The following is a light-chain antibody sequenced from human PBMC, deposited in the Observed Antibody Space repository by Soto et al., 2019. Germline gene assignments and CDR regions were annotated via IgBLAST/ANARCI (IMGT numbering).Light chain of an antibody. CDR1: SSDVGAYNY. J-gene: IGLJ1*01. CDR3: SSFTSSTSYV. V-gene: IGLV2-14*03. CDR2: DVS. Sequence: QSVLTQPASVSGSPGESITISCTGTSSDVGAYNYVSWYQQHPGKAPKLTIHDVSNRPSGISDRFSGSKSGNTASLTISGLQAEDEADYYCSSFTSSTSYVFGTGTKVTVL.